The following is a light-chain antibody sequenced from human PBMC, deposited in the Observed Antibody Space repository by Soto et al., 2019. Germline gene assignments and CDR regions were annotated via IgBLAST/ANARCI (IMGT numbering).Light chain of an antibody. V-gene: IGLV2-18*02. CDR1: ESDFASHNS. CDR3: SSYISGITSHV. Sequence: QSALTQPPSVSGSPGQSVTISCTGSESDFASHNSVSWYQQAPGTAPKLIIFEVNNRPSGVPDRFSESKSGNTASLTISGLRPEDEADYYCSSYISGITSHVFGTGTKVTVL. J-gene: IGLJ1*01. CDR2: EVN.